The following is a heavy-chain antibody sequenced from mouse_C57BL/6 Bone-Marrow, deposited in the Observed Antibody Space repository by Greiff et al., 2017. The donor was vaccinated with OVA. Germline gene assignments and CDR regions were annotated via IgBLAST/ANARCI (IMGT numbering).Heavy chain of an antibody. D-gene: IGHD1-1*01. V-gene: IGHV5-4*01. J-gene: IGHJ3*01. CDR3: ARDYYYGSSPFAY. Sequence: DVHLVESGGGLVKPGGSLKLSCAASGFTFSSYAMSWVRQTPEKRLEWVATISDGGSYTYYPDNVKGRFTISRDNAKTNLYLQMSHLKSEDTAMYYCARDYYYGSSPFAYWGQGTLVTVSA. CDR2: ISDGGSYT. CDR1: GFTFSSYA.